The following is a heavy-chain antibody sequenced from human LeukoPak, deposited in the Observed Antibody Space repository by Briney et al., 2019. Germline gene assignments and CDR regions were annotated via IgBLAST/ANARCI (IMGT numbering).Heavy chain of an antibody. CDR3: AGPSGYSSGWGFDY. CDR2: INAGNGNT. D-gene: IGHD6-19*01. Sequence: ASVKVSCKASGGTFSSYAMHWVRQAPGQRLEWMGWINAGNGNTKYSQKFQGRVTITRDTSASTAYMELSSLRSEDTAVYYCAGPSGYSSGWGFDYWGQGTLVTVSS. J-gene: IGHJ4*02. V-gene: IGHV1-3*01. CDR1: GGTFSSYA.